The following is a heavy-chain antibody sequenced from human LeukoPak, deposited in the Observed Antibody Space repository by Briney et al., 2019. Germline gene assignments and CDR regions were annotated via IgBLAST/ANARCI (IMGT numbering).Heavy chain of an antibody. CDR1: GFTVSSRF. D-gene: IGHD1-26*01. V-gene: IGHV3-66*01. CDR3: ATYRREYYYGMDV. CDR2: ISSGGST. J-gene: IGHJ6*02. Sequence: QAGGSLRLSCAASGFTVSSRFMNWVRQAPGKGLEWVSVISSGGSTYYADSVKGRFTISRDNSKNTLYLQMNSPRAEDTAVYYCATYRREYYYGMDVWGQGTTVTVSS.